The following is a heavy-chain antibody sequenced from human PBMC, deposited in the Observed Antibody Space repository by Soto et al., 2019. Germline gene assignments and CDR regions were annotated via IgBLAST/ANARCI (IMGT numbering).Heavy chain of an antibody. D-gene: IGHD3-22*01. CDR2: INHSGST. CDR3: ARHNYDSSGYYYYYYGMDV. CDR1: GGSVGSFSGYY. Sequence: SETLSLTCADYGGSVGSFSGYYWSWIRQPPGKGLEWIGEINHSGSTNYNPSLKSRVTISVDTSKNQFSLKLSSVTAADTAVYYCARHNYDSSGYYYYYYGMDVWGQGTTVTVSS. V-gene: IGHV4-34*01. J-gene: IGHJ6*02.